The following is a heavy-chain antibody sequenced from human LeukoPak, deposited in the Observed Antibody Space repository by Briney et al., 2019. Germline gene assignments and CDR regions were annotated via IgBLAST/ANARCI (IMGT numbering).Heavy chain of an antibody. CDR1: GGSINNYY. J-gene: IGHJ4*02. CDR3: ARDEGATAY. CDR2: ISYSGTT. D-gene: IGHD1-26*01. Sequence: SETLSLTCTVSGGSINNYYWSWLRQPPGKRLEWIGYISYSGTTNYNPSLKSRVTISVDTSKNQFSLKLTSVTAADTAVYYCARDEGATAYWGQGTLVTVSS. V-gene: IGHV4-59*01.